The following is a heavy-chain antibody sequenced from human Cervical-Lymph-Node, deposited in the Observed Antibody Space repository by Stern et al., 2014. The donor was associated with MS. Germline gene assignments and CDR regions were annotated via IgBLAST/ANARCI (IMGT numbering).Heavy chain of an antibody. CDR2: ISAYNGNK. CDR1: GYTFTSYG. D-gene: IGHD6-19*01. Sequence: VQLVESGAEVKKPGASVKVSCKASGYTFTSYGISWVRQAPGQGLEWMGGISAYNGNKNYAQKLPGRVTMTTDTSTSTAYMELRSLRSDDTAVYYCARLGVAGTNYYYGMDVWGQGTTVTVSS. J-gene: IGHJ6*02. CDR3: ARLGVAGTNYYYGMDV. V-gene: IGHV1-18*04.